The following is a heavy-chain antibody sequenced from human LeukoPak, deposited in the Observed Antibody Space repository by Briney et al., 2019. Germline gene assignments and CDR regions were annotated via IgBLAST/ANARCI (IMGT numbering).Heavy chain of an antibody. D-gene: IGHD5-12*01. CDR3: ARAYDYNFDY. CDR2: INPVNGGT. CDR1: GYTFTVYF. Sequence: ASVKVSCKASGYTFTVYFIHWVRQAPGQGLEWVGRINPVNGGTNYAQKFQGRVTMTRDTSISTAYMELSSLRSDDTAIYFCARAYDYNFDYWGQGTLVTVSS. J-gene: IGHJ4*02. V-gene: IGHV1-2*06.